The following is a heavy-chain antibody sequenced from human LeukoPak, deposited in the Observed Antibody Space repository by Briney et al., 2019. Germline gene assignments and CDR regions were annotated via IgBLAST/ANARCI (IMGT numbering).Heavy chain of an antibody. CDR3: AKDKLGATVFWDY. D-gene: IGHD1-26*01. V-gene: IGHV3-23*01. Sequence: GGSLRLSCAASGFTFNSFAMSWVRQAPGKGLEWVSGISASGSTPYYTDSVKGRLTISRDNSKNTLYLQMNSLRAEDTAVYYCAKDKLGATVFWDYWGQGTLVTASS. J-gene: IGHJ4*02. CDR2: ISASGSTP. CDR1: GFTFNSFA.